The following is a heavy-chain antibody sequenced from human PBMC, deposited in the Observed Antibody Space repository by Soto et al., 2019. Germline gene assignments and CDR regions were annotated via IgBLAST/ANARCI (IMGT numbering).Heavy chain of an antibody. CDR3: AHVYGGYDNFDY. CDR1: GFSLSTSGVG. V-gene: IGHV2-5*02. D-gene: IGHD5-12*01. Sequence: QITLKESGPTLVKPTQTLTLTCTFSGFSLSTSGVGVGWIRQPPGKALEWLALIYWDDDKRYSPSLKSRLTTKDTSKNQVVLTMTNMDPVDTATYYCAHVYGGYDNFDYWGQGTLVTVSS. J-gene: IGHJ4*02. CDR2: IYWDDDK.